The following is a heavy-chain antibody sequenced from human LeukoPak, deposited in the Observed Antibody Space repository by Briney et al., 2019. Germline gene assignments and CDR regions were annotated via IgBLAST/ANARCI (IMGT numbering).Heavy chain of an antibody. J-gene: IGHJ3*02. CDR1: GFTFSRYS. Sequence: GGSLRLSCAASGFTFSRYSMNWLRQAPGKGLGWVSSISISSNYIYYTDSLKGRFTISRDNAKNSLYLQMNSLRDEDTAVYYCARGSRFGVVERDAFDIWGQGTMVTVSS. D-gene: IGHD3-3*01. CDR3: ARGSRFGVVERDAFDI. CDR2: ISISSNYI. V-gene: IGHV3-21*01.